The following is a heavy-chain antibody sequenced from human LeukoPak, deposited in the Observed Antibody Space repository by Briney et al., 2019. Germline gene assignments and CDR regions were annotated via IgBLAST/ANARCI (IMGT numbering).Heavy chain of an antibody. V-gene: IGHV4-34*01. CDR1: GGSFSGYY. D-gene: IGHD3-22*01. Sequence: PSETLSLTCAVYGGSFSGYYWSWIRQPPGKGLEWIGEINHSGSTNYNPSLKSRVTISVDTSKNHFSLKLSSVTAADTAVYYCACYQYDSNRFYGMDVWGQGTTVTVSS. CDR3: ACYQYDSNRFYGMDV. J-gene: IGHJ6*02. CDR2: INHSGST.